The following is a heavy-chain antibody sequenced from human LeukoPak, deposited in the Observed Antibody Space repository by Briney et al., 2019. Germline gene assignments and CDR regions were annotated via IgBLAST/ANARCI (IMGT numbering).Heavy chain of an antibody. CDR1: GFTFSSYA. Sequence: PGGSLRLSCAASGFTFSSYAMSWVRQAPGKRLEWVSAISGSGGSTYYADSAKGRFTISRDNSKNTLYLQMNSLRAEDTAVYYCAKDGGLYYDISKEAFDIWGQGTMVTVSS. CDR2: ISGSGGST. D-gene: IGHD3-9*01. CDR3: AKDGGLYYDISKEAFDI. V-gene: IGHV3-23*01. J-gene: IGHJ3*02.